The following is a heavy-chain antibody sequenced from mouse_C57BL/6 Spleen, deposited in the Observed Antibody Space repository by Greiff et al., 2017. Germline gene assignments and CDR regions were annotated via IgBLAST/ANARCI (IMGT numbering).Heavy chain of an antibody. CDR1: GYTFTDYE. CDR3: TRKGCAY. V-gene: IGHV1-15*01. J-gene: IGHJ3*01. CDR2: FDPETGGT. Sequence: QVQLQQSGAELVRPGASVTLSCKASGYTFTDYEMHWVKQPPVHGLEWIGAFDPETGGTAYNQKFKGKAILTADKASSTAYIELRSLTSEDSAVYYCTRKGCAYWGQGTLVTVSA.